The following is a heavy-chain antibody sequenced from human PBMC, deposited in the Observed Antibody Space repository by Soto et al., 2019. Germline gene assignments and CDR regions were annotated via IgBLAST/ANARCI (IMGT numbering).Heavy chain of an antibody. D-gene: IGHD3-10*01. V-gene: IGHV3-48*02. J-gene: IGHJ5*02. Sequence: EVQLVESGGGLVQPGGSLRLSCADSGFTFSSYSMNWVRQAPGKGLEWVSYISSSSSTIYYADSVKGRFTISRDNAKNSLYLQMNSLRDEDTAVYYCARDPSYGSGSYYPNWFDPWGQGTLVTVSS. CDR1: GFTFSSYS. CDR3: ARDPSYGSGSYYPNWFDP. CDR2: ISSSSSTI.